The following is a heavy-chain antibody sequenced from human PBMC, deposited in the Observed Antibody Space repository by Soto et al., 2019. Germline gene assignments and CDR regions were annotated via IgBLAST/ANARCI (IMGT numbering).Heavy chain of an antibody. CDR3: ARGRCDYSGYGYDY. CDR1: GGSFSGYY. J-gene: IGHJ4*02. Sequence: SETLSLTCAVYGGSFSGYYWSWIRQPPGKGLEWIGEINHSGSTNYNPSLKSRVTISVDTSKNQFSLKLSSVTAADTAVYYCARGRCDYSGYGYDYWGQGTLVTVSS. V-gene: IGHV4-34*01. CDR2: INHSGST. D-gene: IGHD5-12*01.